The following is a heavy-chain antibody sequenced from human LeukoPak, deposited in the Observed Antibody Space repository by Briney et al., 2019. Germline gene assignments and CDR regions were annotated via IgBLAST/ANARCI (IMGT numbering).Heavy chain of an antibody. CDR3: ASDNYDGAFDI. CDR1: GFTFSSYE. V-gene: IGHV3-48*03. Sequence: PGGSLRLSCAASGFTFSSYEMNWVRQAPGKGLEWLSYITSGGSTVYYADSVKGRFTISRDNAKNTLYLQMNSLRAEDTAVYYCASDNYDGAFDIWGEGTMVTVSS. J-gene: IGHJ3*02. CDR2: ITSGGSTV. D-gene: IGHD3-22*01.